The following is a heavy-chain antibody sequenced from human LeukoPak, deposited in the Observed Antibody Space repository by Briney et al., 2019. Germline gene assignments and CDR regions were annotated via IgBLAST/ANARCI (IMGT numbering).Heavy chain of an antibody. CDR2: INWKGGST. CDR1: GFTFDDYG. D-gene: IGHD6-6*01. Sequence: GGSLRLSRAASGFTFDDYGMSWVRQAPGKGLEWVSGINWKGGSTAYADSVKGRFTISRDNAKNSLYLEMNSLRAEDTALYHCARRPYSSSSHYFDYWGQGTLVTVSS. J-gene: IGHJ4*02. CDR3: ARRPYSSSSHYFDY. V-gene: IGHV3-20*01.